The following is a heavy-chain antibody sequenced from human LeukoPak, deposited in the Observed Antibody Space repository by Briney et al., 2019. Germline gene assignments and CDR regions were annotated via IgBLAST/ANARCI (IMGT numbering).Heavy chain of an antibody. V-gene: IGHV3-33*01. Sequence: GGSLRLSCAASGFTFSSYGMHWVRQAPGKGLEWVAVIWYDGSNKYYADSVKGRFTISRDNSKNTLYLQMNSLRAEDTAVYYCTSWGDTTAEYFQRWGQGTLVTVSS. D-gene: IGHD2-21*02. CDR3: TSWGDTTAEYFQR. CDR2: IWYDGSNK. CDR1: GFTFSSYG. J-gene: IGHJ1*01.